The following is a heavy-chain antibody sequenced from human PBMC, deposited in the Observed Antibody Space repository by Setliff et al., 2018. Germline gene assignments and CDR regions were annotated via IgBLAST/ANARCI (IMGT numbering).Heavy chain of an antibody. CDR3: RLWLHETMRDY. J-gene: IGHJ4*02. CDR1: GFTFNTYA. CDR2: ISYNGNKN. D-gene: IGHD3-10*01. Sequence: PGGSLRLSCAASGFTFNTYALHWVRQAPGKGLEWVAVISYNGNKNFHADSVKGRFTISRDNSKNTLYLQMSSLRADDTAVYFCRLWLHETMRDYWGQGTLVTVSS. V-gene: IGHV3-30*14.